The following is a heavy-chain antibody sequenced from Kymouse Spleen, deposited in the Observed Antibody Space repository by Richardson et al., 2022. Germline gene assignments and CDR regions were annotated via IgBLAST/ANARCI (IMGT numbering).Heavy chain of an antibody. J-gene: IGHJ6*02. CDR3: ARGYYGSGSYYKGYYYYGMDV. D-gene: IGHD3-10*01. CDR1: GDSVSSNSAA. CDR2: TYYRSKWYN. Sequence: QVQLQQSGPGLVKPSQTLSLTCAISGDSVSSNSAAWNWIRQSPSRGLEWLGRTYYRSKWYNDYAVSVKSRITINPDTSKNQFSLQLNSVTPEDTAVYYCARGYYGSGSYYKGYYYYGMDVWGQGTTVTVSS. V-gene: IGHV6-1*01.